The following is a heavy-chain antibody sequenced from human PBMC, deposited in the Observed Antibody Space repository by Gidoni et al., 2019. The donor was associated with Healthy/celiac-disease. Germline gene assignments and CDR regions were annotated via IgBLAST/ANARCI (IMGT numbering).Heavy chain of an antibody. Sequence: ILSLTCTVSGGSISSYYWSWIRQPAGKGLEWIGRIYTSGSTNYNPSLKSRVTMSVDTSKNQFSLKLSSVTAADTAVYYCAGRGESPWWNYGISYYYYYMDVWGKGTTVTVSS. J-gene: IGHJ6*03. CDR1: GGSISSYY. CDR2: IYTSGST. CDR3: AGRGESPWWNYGISYYYYYMDV. V-gene: IGHV4-4*07. D-gene: IGHD1-7*01.